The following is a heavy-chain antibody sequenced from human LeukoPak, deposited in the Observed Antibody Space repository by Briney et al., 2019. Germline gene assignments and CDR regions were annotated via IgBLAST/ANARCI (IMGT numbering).Heavy chain of an antibody. CDR2: INTNTGNP. V-gene: IGHV7-4-1*02. Sequence: GASVKVSCKASGYTFTSYAMNWVRQAPGQGLEWMGWINTNTGNPTYAQGFTGRSVFSLDTSVSTAYLQISSLKAEDTAVYYCAREGPGSYYYMDVWGKGTTVTVSS. J-gene: IGHJ6*03. CDR1: GYTFTSYA. CDR3: AREGPGSYYYMDV. D-gene: IGHD3-10*01.